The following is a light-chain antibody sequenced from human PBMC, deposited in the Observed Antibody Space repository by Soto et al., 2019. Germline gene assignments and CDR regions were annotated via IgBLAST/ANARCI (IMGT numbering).Light chain of an antibody. CDR1: QSISSW. V-gene: IGKV1-5*03. J-gene: IGKJ2*01. Sequence: DIQMTQSPSTLSASVGDRVTITCRASQSISSWLAWYQQKPGKAPKILIYKASSLESGVPSRFSGSGSGTEFTLTISSLQPDDFATYCCQQYDNYPYTFGQGSKLEIK. CDR3: QQYDNYPYT. CDR2: KAS.